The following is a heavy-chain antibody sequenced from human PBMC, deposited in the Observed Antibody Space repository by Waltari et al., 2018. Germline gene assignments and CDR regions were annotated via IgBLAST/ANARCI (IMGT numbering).Heavy chain of an antibody. CDR1: GYTLTELS. J-gene: IGHJ3*02. D-gene: IGHD6-19*01. CDR3: ATGSSGWADAFDI. Sequence: QVQLVQSGAEVKKPGASVKVSCKVSGYTLTELSMHWVRQAPGKGLEWMGGFDPEDGETTYEKKCQGRVTMTEDTSTDTAYMELSSLRSEDTAVYYCATGSSGWADAFDIWGQGTMVTVSS. CDR2: FDPEDGET. V-gene: IGHV1-24*01.